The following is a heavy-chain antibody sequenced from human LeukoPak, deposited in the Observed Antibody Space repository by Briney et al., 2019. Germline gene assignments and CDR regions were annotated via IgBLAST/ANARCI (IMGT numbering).Heavy chain of an antibody. CDR2: IKSKTDGGTT. CDR1: GFTFSNAW. D-gene: IGHD2-2*01. CDR3: TKSVNCSRTSCDS. J-gene: IGHJ5*01. Sequence: PGGSLRLSCAASGFTFSNAWMSWVRQAPGKGLEWVGRIKSKTDGGTTDYAAPVKGRFTISRDDSKNTLYLQMSSLKTEDTAVYYCTKSVNCSRTSCDSWGQGTLVTVSS. V-gene: IGHV3-15*01.